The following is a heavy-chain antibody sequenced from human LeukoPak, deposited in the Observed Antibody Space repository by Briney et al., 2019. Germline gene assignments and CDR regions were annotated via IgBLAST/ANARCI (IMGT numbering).Heavy chain of an antibody. V-gene: IGHV4-59*01. Sequence: SETLSLTCTVSGGSISSYYWSWIRQPPGKGLEWIGYIYYSGSTNYNPSLKSRVTISVDTSKNQFSLKLSSVTAADTAVYYCARASGWYGEDYWGQGTLVAVSS. CDR1: GGSISSYY. CDR2: IYYSGST. D-gene: IGHD6-19*01. J-gene: IGHJ4*02. CDR3: ARASGWYGEDY.